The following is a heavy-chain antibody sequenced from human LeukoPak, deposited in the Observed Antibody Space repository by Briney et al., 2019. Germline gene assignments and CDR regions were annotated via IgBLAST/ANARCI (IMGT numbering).Heavy chain of an antibody. CDR2: ISSSSSYI. J-gene: IGHJ4*02. Sequence: KTGGSLRLSCAASGFTFSSYSMNWVRQAPGKGLEWVSSISSSSSYIYYADSVKGRFTISRDNAKNSLYLQMNSLRAEDTAVYYCARRESDYDSSGYLFYPRAYYFDYWGQGTLVTVSS. CDR3: ARRESDYDSSGYLFYPRAYYFDY. V-gene: IGHV3-21*04. CDR1: GFTFSSYS. D-gene: IGHD3-22*01.